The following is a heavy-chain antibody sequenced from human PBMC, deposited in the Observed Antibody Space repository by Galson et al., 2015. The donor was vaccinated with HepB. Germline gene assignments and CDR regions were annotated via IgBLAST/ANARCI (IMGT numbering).Heavy chain of an antibody. CDR2: IYYSGST. D-gene: IGHD6-6*01. Sequence: LSLTCTVSGGSISSYYWSWIRQPPGKGQEWIGYIYYSGSTNYNPSLKSRVTISVDTSKNQFSLKLSSVTAADTAVYYCARQPPHAGQQLGVPYPYYYYYMDVWGKGTTVTVSS. CDR1: GGSISSYY. CDR3: ARQPPHAGQQLGVPYPYYYYYMDV. V-gene: IGHV4-59*08. J-gene: IGHJ6*03.